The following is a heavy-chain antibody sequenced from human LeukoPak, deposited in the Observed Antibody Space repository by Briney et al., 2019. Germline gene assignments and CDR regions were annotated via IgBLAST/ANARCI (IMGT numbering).Heavy chain of an antibody. Sequence: PGGSLRLSCAASGFTFSSYWMSWVRQAPGKGLEWVANIKQDGSGKYYVDSVKGRFTISRDNAKNSLYLQMNSLRAEDTAVYYCARETSSIAAAKGFRYYYYMDVWGKGTTVTVSS. D-gene: IGHD6-6*01. V-gene: IGHV3-7*01. J-gene: IGHJ6*03. CDR2: IKQDGSGK. CDR1: GFTFSSYW. CDR3: ARETSSIAAAKGFRYYYYMDV.